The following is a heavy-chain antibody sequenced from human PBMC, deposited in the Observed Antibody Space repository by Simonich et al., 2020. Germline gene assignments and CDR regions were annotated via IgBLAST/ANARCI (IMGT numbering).Heavy chain of an antibody. V-gene: IGHV3-43D*04. CDR1: GFTFDDYA. D-gene: IGHD6-6*01. CDR2: IDWDGGST. CDR3: AKARVAARHYYYYGMDV. J-gene: IGHJ6*02. Sequence: EVQLVESGGVVVQPGGSLRLSCAASGFTFDDYAMHWVRQAPGKGLEWVSIIDWDGGSTYYADSVKGRFTISRDNSKNSLYLQMNSLRAEDTALYYCAKARVAARHYYYYGMDVWGQGTTVTVSS.